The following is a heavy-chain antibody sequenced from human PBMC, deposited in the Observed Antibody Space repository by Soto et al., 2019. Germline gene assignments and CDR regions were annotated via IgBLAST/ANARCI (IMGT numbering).Heavy chain of an antibody. V-gene: IGHV5-51*01. D-gene: IGHD6-19*01. Sequence: LTISWKGSGYSFNGYWIGWVRQMPGKGLEWMGIIYPGDSDTRYSQSFQGQVTISADKYISTAYLQWSSLKASDTAMYYCARHGKWLVRTVDYWGQGALVTVSS. CDR3: ARHGKWLVRTVDY. CDR1: GYSFNGYW. J-gene: IGHJ4*02. CDR2: IYPGDSDT.